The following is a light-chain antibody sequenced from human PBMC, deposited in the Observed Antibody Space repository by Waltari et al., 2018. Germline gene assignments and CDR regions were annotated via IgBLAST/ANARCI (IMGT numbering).Light chain of an antibody. CDR1: SSDVGGYNY. CDR3: SSYTSSSTLVV. V-gene: IGLV2-14*01. J-gene: IGLJ2*01. Sequence: QSALTQPASVSGSPGQSITISCTGTSSDVGGYNYVSWYQPHPGKAPKLMIYDVSSGPSGVSNRFSGSKSGNTASLTISGLQAEDEADYYCSSYTSSSTLVVFGGGTKLTVL. CDR2: DVS.